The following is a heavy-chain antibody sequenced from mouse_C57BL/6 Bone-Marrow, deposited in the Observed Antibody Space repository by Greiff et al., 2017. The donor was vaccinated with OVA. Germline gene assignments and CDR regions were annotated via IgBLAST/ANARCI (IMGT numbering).Heavy chain of an antibody. CDR1: GYTFTSYG. V-gene: IGHV1-81*01. J-gene: IGHJ3*01. CDR3: ARAAYDYDVGAY. CDR2: IYPRSGNT. Sequence: QVQLKQSGAELARPGASVKLSCKASGYTFTSYGISWVKQRTGQGLEWIGEIYPRSGNTYYNEKFKGKATLTADKSSSTAYMELRSLTSEDSAVYFCARAAYDYDVGAYWGQGTLVTVSA. D-gene: IGHD2-4*01.